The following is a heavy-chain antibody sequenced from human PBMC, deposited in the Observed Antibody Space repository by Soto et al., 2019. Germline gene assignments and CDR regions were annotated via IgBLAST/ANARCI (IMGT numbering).Heavy chain of an antibody. CDR2: INHSGST. CDR1: GESFSGYY. CDR3: AKDRPRRTSGYFFDY. J-gene: IGHJ4*02. D-gene: IGHD1-1*01. V-gene: IGHV4-34*01. Sequence: SETLSLTCAVYGESFSGYYWSWIRQPPGKGLEWIGEINHSGSTNYNPSLKSRVTISVDTSKSQFSLKLSSVTAADTAVYYCAKDRPRRTSGYFFDYWGQGTPVTVSS.